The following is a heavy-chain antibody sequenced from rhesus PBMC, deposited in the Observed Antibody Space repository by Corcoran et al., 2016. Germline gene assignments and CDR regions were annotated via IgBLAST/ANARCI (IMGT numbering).Heavy chain of an antibody. CDR2: IYSSSGNT. D-gene: IGHD1-38*01. J-gene: IGHJ4*01. CDR3: ARDPTWNNFDY. Sequence: QVQLQESGPGLLKPSEPLSLTCAVSGGSISGCYGWGWIRHPPGKGLEWIWSIYSSSGNTYYKPSRKSRVNISTYTSKNQFSLKLGSVTAADTAVYYCARDPTWNNFDYWGQGVLVTVSS. CDR1: GGSISGCYG. V-gene: IGHV4S7*01.